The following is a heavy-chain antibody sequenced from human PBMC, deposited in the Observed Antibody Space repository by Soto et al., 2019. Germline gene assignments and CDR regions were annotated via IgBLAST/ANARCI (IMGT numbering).Heavy chain of an antibody. V-gene: IGHV3-23*01. CDR3: ARRGSGSYYDY. CDR1: GFTFSSYA. J-gene: IGHJ4*02. D-gene: IGHD1-26*01. Sequence: EVQLLESGGGLVQPGGSLRLSCAASGFTFSSYAMRWVRQAPVKGLEWVSAISGSGDSTYYADSVKGRFTISRDNSKSTLYLHTNSSRAEDTAVYYCARRGSGSYYDYWGQGTLVTVSS. CDR2: ISGSGDST.